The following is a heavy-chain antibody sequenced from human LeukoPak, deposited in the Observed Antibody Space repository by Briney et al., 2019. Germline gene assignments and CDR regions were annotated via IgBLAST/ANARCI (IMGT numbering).Heavy chain of an antibody. D-gene: IGHD3-22*01. CDR2: IYSGGGT. CDR3: ARNYYDSSAYYYFDY. Sequence: GGSLRLSCAASGFSASCSYMNVVRQAPEGGLEWVSLIYSGGGTYYADSVKGRFTISRDNSKNTLYLQMNSLRAEDTAVYYCARNYYDSSAYYYFDYWGQGTLVTVSS. CDR1: GFSASCSY. J-gene: IGHJ4*02. V-gene: IGHV3-66*01.